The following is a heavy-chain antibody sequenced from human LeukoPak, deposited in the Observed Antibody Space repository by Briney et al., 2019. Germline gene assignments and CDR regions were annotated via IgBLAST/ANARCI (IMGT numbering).Heavy chain of an antibody. CDR2: IGAGADT. V-gene: IGHV3-13*01. D-gene: IGHD5-24*01. CDR1: GFTFSSYG. CDR3: ARDIGDGYNWAPLDY. Sequence: TGGSLRLSCAASGFTFSSYGMHWVRQVTGKGLEWASAIGAGADTYYPGSVKGRFTISRENAKNSLHLQMDSLRAEDTAVYYCARDIGDGYNWAPLDYWGQGTLVTVSS. J-gene: IGHJ4*02.